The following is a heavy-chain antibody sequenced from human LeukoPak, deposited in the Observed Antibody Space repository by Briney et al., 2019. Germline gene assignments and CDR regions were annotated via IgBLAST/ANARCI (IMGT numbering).Heavy chain of an antibody. J-gene: IGHJ4*02. CDR3: AKGLGGSTPKSQNDY. V-gene: IGHV3-23*01. D-gene: IGHD3-22*01. Sequence: GWSLRLSCAASGFTFINYAMCWVGQVAGKGLEWVSAIRGRRGNTFNADSGKSRLTNSRDNSKNTLYVPMNSLRAEDRAVYYCAKGLGGSTPKSQNDYWGQGTLVTVSS. CDR1: GFTFINYA. CDR2: IRGRRGNT.